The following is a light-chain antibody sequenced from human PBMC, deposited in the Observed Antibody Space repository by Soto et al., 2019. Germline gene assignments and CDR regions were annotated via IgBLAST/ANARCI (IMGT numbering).Light chain of an antibody. CDR3: AAWDDSLNGWV. J-gene: IGLJ3*02. CDR1: SSNIGSNT. Sequence: QSVLTQPPSASGPPGQRVTISCSGSSSNIGSNTVNWYQQLPGTAPKLLIYSNNQRPSGVPDRFSGSKSGTSASLAISGLQSEDEADYYRAAWDDSLNGWVFGGGTKLNVL. CDR2: SNN. V-gene: IGLV1-44*01.